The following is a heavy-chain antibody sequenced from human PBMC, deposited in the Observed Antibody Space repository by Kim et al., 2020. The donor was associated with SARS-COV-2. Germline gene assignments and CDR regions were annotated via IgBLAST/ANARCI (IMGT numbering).Heavy chain of an antibody. CDR1: GFTFSSYW. J-gene: IGHJ6*02. CDR3: AREWVVAMNGYYGMDV. CDR2: INSDGSST. V-gene: IGHV3-74*01. D-gene: IGHD2-15*01. Sequence: GGSLRLSCAASGFTFSSYWMHWVRQAPGKGLVWVSRINSDGSSTSYADSVKGRFTISRDNAKNTVYLQMNSLRAEDTAVYYCAREWVVAMNGYYGMDVWGQGTTVTVSS.